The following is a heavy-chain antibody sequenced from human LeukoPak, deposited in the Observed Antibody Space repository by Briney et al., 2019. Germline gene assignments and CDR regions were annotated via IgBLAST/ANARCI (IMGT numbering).Heavy chain of an antibody. CDR3: ERESAVTVADYGMDV. CDR1: GFTFSNYS. Sequence: GGSLRLSCAASGFTFSNYSMHWVRQTPGKGLEWVAVISYDGSNKYYADSVKGRFTISRDNSKNTLYLQMNSLRLEDTAVYYCERESAVTVADYGMDVWGQGTTVTVSS. CDR2: ISYDGSNK. J-gene: IGHJ6*02. V-gene: IGHV3-30*03. D-gene: IGHD2-21*02.